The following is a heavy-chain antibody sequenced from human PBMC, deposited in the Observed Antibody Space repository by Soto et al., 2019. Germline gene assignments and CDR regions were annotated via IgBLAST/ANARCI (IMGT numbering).Heavy chain of an antibody. V-gene: IGHV3-30-3*01. CDR2: ISYDGSNK. Sequence: QVQLVESGGGVVQPGRSLRLSCAASGFTFSSYAMHWVRQAPGKGLEWVAVISYDGSNKYYADSVKGRFTISRDNSKNTLYLQRTSLRAEDTAVYYCASCPGGDCFLCDYWGQGTLVTVSS. D-gene: IGHD2-21*02. CDR3: ASCPGGDCFLCDY. J-gene: IGHJ4*02. CDR1: GFTFSSYA.